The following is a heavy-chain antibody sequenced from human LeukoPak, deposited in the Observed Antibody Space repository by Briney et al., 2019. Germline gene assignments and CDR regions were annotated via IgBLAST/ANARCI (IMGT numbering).Heavy chain of an antibody. CDR1: GFTFSSYA. Sequence: GRSLRLSCAASGFTFSSYAMHWVRQAPGKGLEWVAVISYDGSNKYYADSVKGRFTISRDNSKNTLYLQMNSLGAEDTAVYYCARNGYSSGYYMDVWGKGTTVTVSS. J-gene: IGHJ6*03. V-gene: IGHV3-30*04. D-gene: IGHD6-19*01. CDR3: ARNGYSSGYYMDV. CDR2: ISYDGSNK.